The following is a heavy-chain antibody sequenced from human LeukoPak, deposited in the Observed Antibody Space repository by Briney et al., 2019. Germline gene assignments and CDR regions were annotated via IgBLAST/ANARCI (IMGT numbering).Heavy chain of an antibody. CDR2: IYYSGST. CDR3: ARAGYFDWAGRDYFDY. Sequence: SETLSLTCTVSGGTISSGGYYWSWIRQHPGKGLEWIGYIYYSGSTYYNPSLKSRVTISVDTSKNQFSLKLSSVTAADTAVYYCARAGYFDWAGRDYFDYWGQGTLVTVSS. V-gene: IGHV4-31*03. D-gene: IGHD3-9*01. J-gene: IGHJ4*02. CDR1: GGTISSGGYY.